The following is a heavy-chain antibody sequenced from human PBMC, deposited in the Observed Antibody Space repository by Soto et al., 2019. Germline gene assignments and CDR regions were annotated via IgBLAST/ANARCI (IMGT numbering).Heavy chain of an antibody. J-gene: IGHJ4*02. Sequence: GGSLRLSCAASGFTFSSYGMHWVRQAPGKGLEWVAVIWYDGSNKYYADSVKGRFTISRDNSKNTLYLQMNSLRAEDTAVYYCTRVPNCDSSSCYSYFDFWGQGALVTVSS. CDR1: GFTFSSYG. CDR3: TRVPNCDSSSCYSYFDF. D-gene: IGHD2-2*01. CDR2: IWYDGSNK. V-gene: IGHV3-33*01.